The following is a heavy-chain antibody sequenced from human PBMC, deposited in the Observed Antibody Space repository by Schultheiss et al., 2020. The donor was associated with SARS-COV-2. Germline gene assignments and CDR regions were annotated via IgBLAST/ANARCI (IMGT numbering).Heavy chain of an antibody. CDR1: GFTFSSYW. CDR2: IKQDGSEK. D-gene: IGHD3-3*01. V-gene: IGHV3-7*01. J-gene: IGHJ4*02. CDR3: ARGGGDYDFWSGNTYPFDY. Sequence: GGSLRLSCAASGFTFSSYWMSWVRQAPGKGLEWVANIKQDGSEKYYVDSVKGRFTISRDNAKNSLYLQMNSLRAEDTAVYYCARGGGDYDFWSGNTYPFDYWGQGTLVTVSS.